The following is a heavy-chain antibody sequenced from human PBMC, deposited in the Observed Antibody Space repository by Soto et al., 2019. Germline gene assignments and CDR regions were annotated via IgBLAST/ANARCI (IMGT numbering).Heavy chain of an antibody. CDR2: ISGSGGST. J-gene: IGHJ4*02. CDR1: GXRFSXXX. V-gene: IGHV3-23*01. D-gene: IGHD6-19*01. Sequence: GESLRLSCAXXGXRFSXXXXSXVRQGPGKGLEWVAAISGSGGSTLYTDFVKGRFTISRDNSKNMLYVEMNGLRGEDTAVYYCAKKSTSGWADWGQGTLVTVSS. CDR3: AKKSTSGWAD.